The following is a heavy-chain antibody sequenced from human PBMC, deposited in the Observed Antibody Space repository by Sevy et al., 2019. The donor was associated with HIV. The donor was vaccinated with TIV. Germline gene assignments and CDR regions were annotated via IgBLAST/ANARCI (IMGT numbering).Heavy chain of an antibody. CDR2: LSYDGSKE. J-gene: IGHJ3*02. D-gene: IGHD3-16*02. CDR1: GFRFSSYG. Sequence: GGSLRLSCAASGFRFSSYGMNWVRQAPGKGLEWVAFLSYDGSKEDYAASVKGRFTISRDNSKNTFYVEMNSLRAEDTAVYHCTIDMVTFGGIIANSPGGFDIRGQGTMVTVSS. CDR3: TIDMVTFGGIIANSPGGFDI. V-gene: IGHV3-30*02.